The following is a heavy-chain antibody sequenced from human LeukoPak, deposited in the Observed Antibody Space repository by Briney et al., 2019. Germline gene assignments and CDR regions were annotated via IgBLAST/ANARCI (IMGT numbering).Heavy chain of an antibody. D-gene: IGHD3-9*01. CDR3: AKGPRTYYDILTGCSFDY. J-gene: IGHJ4*02. CDR2: ISRSGGST. Sequence: GGSLRLSYAASGFTFSNYAMSWVRQAPGKGLEWVSTISRSGGSTYYAVSVKGRFTISRDDSKNTLYLQMNSLRAEDTGVYYCAKGPRTYYDILTGCSFDYWGQGALVTVSS. CDR1: GFTFSNYA. V-gene: IGHV3-23*01.